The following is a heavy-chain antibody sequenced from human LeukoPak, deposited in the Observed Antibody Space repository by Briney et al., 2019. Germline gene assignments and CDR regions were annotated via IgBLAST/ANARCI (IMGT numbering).Heavy chain of an antibody. D-gene: IGHD2-8*01. CDR3: ARDDCTNGVCYLDY. J-gene: IGHJ4*02. V-gene: IGHV4-59*11. CDR1: GGSISSHY. Sequence: PSETLSLTCTVSGGSISSHYWSWIRQPPGKGLEWIGYIYYSGSTNYNPSLKSRVTISVETSKNQFSLKLSSVTAADTAVYYCARDDCTNGVCYLDYWGQGTLVTVSS. CDR2: IYYSGST.